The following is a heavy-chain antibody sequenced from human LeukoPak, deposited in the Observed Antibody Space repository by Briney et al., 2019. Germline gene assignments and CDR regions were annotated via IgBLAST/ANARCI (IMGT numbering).Heavy chain of an antibody. CDR1: GYSISSGYY. J-gene: IGHJ3*02. CDR2: IYYSGST. D-gene: IGHD3-9*01. V-gene: IGHV4-38-2*02. CDR3: ARLLRYFDWLGAFDI. Sequence: TSETLSLTCTVSGYSISSGYYWGWIRQPPGKGLEWIGSIYYSGSTYYNPSLKSRVTISVDTSKNQFSLKLSSVTAADTAVCYCARLLRYFDWLGAFDIWGQGTMVTVSS.